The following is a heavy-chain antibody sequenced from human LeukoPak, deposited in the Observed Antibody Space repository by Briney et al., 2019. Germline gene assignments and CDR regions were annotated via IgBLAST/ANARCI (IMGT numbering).Heavy chain of an antibody. CDR3: ARDGYYDILTGYSTDAFDI. V-gene: IGHV3-21*01. CDR2: ISSSSSYI. CDR1: GFTFSSYS. Sequence: GVSLRLSCAASGFTFSSYSMNWVRQAPGKGLEWVSSISSSSSYIYYADSVKGRFTISRDNAKNSLYLQMNSLRAEDTAVYYCARDGYYDILTGYSTDAFDIWGQGTMVTVSS. J-gene: IGHJ3*02. D-gene: IGHD3-9*01.